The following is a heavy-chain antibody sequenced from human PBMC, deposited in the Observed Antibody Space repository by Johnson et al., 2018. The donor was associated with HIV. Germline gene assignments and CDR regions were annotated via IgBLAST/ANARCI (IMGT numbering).Heavy chain of an antibody. J-gene: IGHJ3*02. CDR1: GFTFSSYA. CDR2: ISGSGGNT. V-gene: IGHV3-23*04. Sequence: VQLVESGGGVVQPGGSLRLSCAASGFTFSSYAMSWVRQAPGKGLEWVSSISGSGGNTYYADSVKGRFTISRDNAKNSLYLQMNSLRVEDTAVYYCAREIIAAADDIWGQGTMVTVSS. D-gene: IGHD6-13*01. CDR3: AREIIAAADDI.